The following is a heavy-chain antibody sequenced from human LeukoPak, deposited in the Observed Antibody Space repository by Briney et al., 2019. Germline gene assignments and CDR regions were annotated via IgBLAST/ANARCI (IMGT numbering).Heavy chain of an antibody. J-gene: IGHJ5*02. CDR1: GGAISSYY. CDR3: ARDGLYDSSGYYMDP. CDR2: IYYSGGT. V-gene: IGHV4-59*01. Sequence: SETLSLTCIVSGGAISSYYWSWIRQSPGKGLEWIGYIYYSGGTKYNPSLMSRVTISVDRAQNQFSLTLTSVTAADTAVYYCARDGLYDSSGYYMDPWGQGTPVIVSS. D-gene: IGHD3-22*01.